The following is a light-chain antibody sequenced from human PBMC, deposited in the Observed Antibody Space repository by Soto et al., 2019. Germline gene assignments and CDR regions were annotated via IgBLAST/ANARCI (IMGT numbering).Light chain of an antibody. CDR1: QSVSSN. J-gene: IGKJ4*01. CDR3: KQYNKWPLT. V-gene: IGKV3D-15*01. Sequence: EIVMTQSPATLSVSPGERATLSCRASQSVSSNLAWYQQKPGQAPRLLIYGASIRATGIPARFSGSGSGTEFTLTISSLQSEDFAVYYCKQYNKWPLTFGGGTKV. CDR2: GAS.